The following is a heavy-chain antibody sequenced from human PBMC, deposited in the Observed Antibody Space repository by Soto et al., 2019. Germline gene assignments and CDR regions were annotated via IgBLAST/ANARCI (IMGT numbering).Heavy chain of an antibody. J-gene: IGHJ4*02. D-gene: IGHD1-1*01. CDR1: GGSISSGGYS. CDR2: IYHSVST. CDR3: ARVPGY. Sequence: QLQLLESGSGLVKPSQTLSLTCAVSGGSISSGGYSWGWIRQPPGKGLEWIGYIYHSVSTYYNPSLKSRVTISVDRSKNQFSMRLSSVAAADTAVYYCARVPGYWGQGTLGTVSS. V-gene: IGHV4-30-2*01.